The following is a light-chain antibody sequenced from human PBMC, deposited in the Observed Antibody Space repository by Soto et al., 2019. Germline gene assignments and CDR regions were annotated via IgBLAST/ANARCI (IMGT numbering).Light chain of an antibody. J-gene: IGKJ3*01. CDR3: QQGKTFPFT. Sequence: QMTQSPSSVSASVGDTVTLSCQTSHGVSGWLAWYQQKPGKAPTLLIYTVSTLQSGVPSRFSGSGSGTDFSLTITNLQPEDFATYFCQQGKTFPFTFGRGTKVEVK. V-gene: IGKV1-12*01. CDR1: HGVSGW. CDR2: TVS.